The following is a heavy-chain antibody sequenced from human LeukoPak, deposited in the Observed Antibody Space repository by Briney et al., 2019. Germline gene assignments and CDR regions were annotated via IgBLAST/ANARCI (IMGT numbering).Heavy chain of an antibody. CDR1: GFTVGNNY. CDR2: ISSGSGTI. D-gene: IGHD5-12*01. J-gene: IGHJ6*02. V-gene: IGHV3-48*02. Sequence: GGSLRLSCAASGFTVGNNYMSWVRQAPGKGLEWVSYISSGSGTIYYADSVKGRFTISRDNAKNSLYLQMNSLRDEDTAVYYCARDLSGGYFGFMDVWGQGTTVTVCS. CDR3: ARDLSGGYFGFMDV.